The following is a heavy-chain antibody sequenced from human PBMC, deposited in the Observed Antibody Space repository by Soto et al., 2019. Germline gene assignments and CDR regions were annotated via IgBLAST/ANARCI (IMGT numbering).Heavy chain of an antibody. Sequence: QVQLVQSGAEVKKPGASVKVSCKASGYTFTSYGISWVRQAPGQGLEWMGWISAYNGNTNYAQKLQGRVTMTTDTSTSTAYMELRSLRSDDTAMYYCARDLAVDIVATDYGMDVWGQGTTVTVSS. CDR2: ISAYNGNT. CDR3: ARDLAVDIVATDYGMDV. J-gene: IGHJ6*02. V-gene: IGHV1-18*01. CDR1: GYTFTSYG. D-gene: IGHD5-12*01.